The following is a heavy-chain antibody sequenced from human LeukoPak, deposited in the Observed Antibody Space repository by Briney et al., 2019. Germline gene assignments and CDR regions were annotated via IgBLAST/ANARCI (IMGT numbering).Heavy chain of an antibody. Sequence: PGGSLRLSCATSGFTFNNNAMSWVRQAPGKGLEWVGRIKTKTDGETTDYASPVKGRFTISRDDSKNTLYLQMNSLKTEDTAVYFCTPSIVGATTFDYWGQGTLVTVSS. V-gene: IGHV3-15*01. CDR1: GFTFNNNA. CDR3: TPSIVGATTFDY. J-gene: IGHJ4*02. CDR2: IKTKTDGETT. D-gene: IGHD1-26*01.